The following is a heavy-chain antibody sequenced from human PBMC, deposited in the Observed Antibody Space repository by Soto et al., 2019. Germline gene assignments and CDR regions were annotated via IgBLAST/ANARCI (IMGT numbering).Heavy chain of an antibody. D-gene: IGHD3-3*01. V-gene: IGHV3-30*18. CDR1: GFTVSSNY. J-gene: IGHJ5*02. CDR2: ISYDGSDK. Sequence: VGSLRVSCAASGFTVSSNYMSWVRQAPGKGLEWVAVISYDGSDKYYVDSVKGRFTISRDNSKNTLYLQMNSLRGEDTAVYYCAKDSLVLRFLEWSGWFDPWGQGTLVTVSS. CDR3: AKDSLVLRFLEWSGWFDP.